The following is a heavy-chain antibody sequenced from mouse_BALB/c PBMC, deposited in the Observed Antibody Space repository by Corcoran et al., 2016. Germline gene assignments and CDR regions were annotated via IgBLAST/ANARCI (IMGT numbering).Heavy chain of an antibody. Sequence: QVTPKESGPGILQPSQTLSLTCSFSGFSLSTSGMGVSWIRQPSGKGLEWLAHIYWDDDKRYNPSLKSRLTIPKYTSSNQVFLKITSVDTADTATYYCARRGDYDLYYFDYWGQCTTLTVSS. CDR2: IYWDDDK. CDR3: ARRGDYDLYYFDY. J-gene: IGHJ2*01. D-gene: IGHD2-13*01. CDR1: GFSLSTSGMG. V-gene: IGHV8-12*01.